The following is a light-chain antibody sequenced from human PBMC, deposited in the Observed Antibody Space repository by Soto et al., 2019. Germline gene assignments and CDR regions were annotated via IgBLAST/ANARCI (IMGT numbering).Light chain of an antibody. CDR1: SSNIGNNV. Sequence: QSVLTQPPSVSEAPRQRVTISCSGSSSNIGNNVVNWYQQLPGKAPKLLIYYDDLLPSGVSDRFSGSKSGTSAYLGISGLQSEDEADYYCAAWDDSLNGWVFGGGTKRTAL. CDR2: YDD. CDR3: AAWDDSLNGWV. V-gene: IGLV1-36*01. J-gene: IGLJ3*02.